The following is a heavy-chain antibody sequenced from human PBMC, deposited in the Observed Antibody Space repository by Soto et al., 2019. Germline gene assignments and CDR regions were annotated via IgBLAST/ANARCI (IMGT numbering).Heavy chain of an antibody. V-gene: IGHV3-49*04. CDR1: GFTFGDYA. Sequence: GGSLRLSCTASGFTFGDYAMSWVRQAPGKGLEWVGFIRSKAYGGTTEYAASVKGRFTISRDDSKSIAYLQMNSLKTEDTAVYYCTSVLEWLFFPYWGQGTLATVSS. CDR2: IRSKAYGGTT. D-gene: IGHD3-3*01. CDR3: TSVLEWLFFPY. J-gene: IGHJ4*02.